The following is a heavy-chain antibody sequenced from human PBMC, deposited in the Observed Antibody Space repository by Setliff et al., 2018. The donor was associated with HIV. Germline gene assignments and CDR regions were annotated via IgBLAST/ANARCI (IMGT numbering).Heavy chain of an antibody. J-gene: IGHJ5*01. CDR1: GNNFITYW. D-gene: IGHD2-21*01. CDR2: VYPGDSNT. CDR3: VGQRDYSSGNSGWLES. V-gene: IGHV5-51*07. Sequence: PGEALKISYQGSGNNFITYWNGWVHQMAGKGQELKGIVYPGDSNTKYSQSYQGRITISAARTIATAYLQWSSRKASDTAMYFCVGQRDYSSGNSGWLESWGQGTLVTVSS.